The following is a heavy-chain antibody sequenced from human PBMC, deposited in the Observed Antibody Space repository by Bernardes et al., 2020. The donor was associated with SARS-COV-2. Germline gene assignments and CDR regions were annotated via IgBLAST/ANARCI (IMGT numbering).Heavy chain of an antibody. CDR1: GGSISSYY. D-gene: IGHD2-2*03. CDR2: IYTSGST. V-gene: IGHV4-4*07. CDR3: ARVGYCSSTSCYGGYYYYYMDV. Sequence: SETLSLTCTVSGGSISSYYWSWIRQPAGKGLEWIGRIYTSGSTNYNPSLKSRVTMSVDTSKNQFSLKLSSVTAADTAVYYCARVGYCSSTSCYGGYYYYYMDVWGKGTTVTVSS. J-gene: IGHJ6*03.